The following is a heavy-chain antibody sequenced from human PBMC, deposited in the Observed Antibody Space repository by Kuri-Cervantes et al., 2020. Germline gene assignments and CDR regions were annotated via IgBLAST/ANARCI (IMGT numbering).Heavy chain of an antibody. CDR1: GFTVSSNY. J-gene: IGHJ4*02. CDR3: ASAYGSGSYTFDY. V-gene: IGHV3-66*01. D-gene: IGHD3-10*01. CDR2: IYSGGST. Sequence: GGSLRLSCAASGFTVSSNYMSWVRQAPGKGLEWVSVIYSGGSTYYADSVKGRFTISRDNSKNTLYPQMNSLRAEDTAVYYCASAYGSGSYTFDYWGQGTLVTVSS.